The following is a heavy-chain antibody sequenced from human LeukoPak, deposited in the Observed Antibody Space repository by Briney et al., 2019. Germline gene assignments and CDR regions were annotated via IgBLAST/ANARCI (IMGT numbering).Heavy chain of an antibody. CDR2: IYYSGST. CDR3: ASGGPYYYGSGSYPH. CDR1: GGCIGSNHYY. D-gene: IGHD3-10*01. V-gene: IGHV4-39*07. Sequence: SETLSLSGTVSGGCIGSNHYYWGWSRPPPGKGLERIGGIYYSGSTYNYPALKSRVTISVDTSKNQFSLKLSSVTAADTAVYYCASGGPYYYGSGSYPHWGQGNLVTVSS. J-gene: IGHJ4*02.